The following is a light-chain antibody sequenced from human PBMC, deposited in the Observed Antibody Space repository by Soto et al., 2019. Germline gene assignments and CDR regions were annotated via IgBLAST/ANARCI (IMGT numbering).Light chain of an antibody. J-gene: IGKJ1*01. CDR1: ESVSSSY. V-gene: IGKV3-20*01. CDR3: QQYGSSSWT. Sequence: TQYPSTLSASCGDRVTITCRASESVSSSYLAWYQQKPGQAPRLLIYGASSRATGIPDRFSGSGSGTDFTLTISRLEPEDFAVHYCQQYGSSSWTFRQGTKVDIK. CDR2: GAS.